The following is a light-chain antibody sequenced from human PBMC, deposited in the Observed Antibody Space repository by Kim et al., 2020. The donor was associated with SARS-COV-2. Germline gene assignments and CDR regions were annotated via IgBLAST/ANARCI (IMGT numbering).Light chain of an antibody. CDR1: SCSIATNY. CDR2: EDN. V-gene: IGLV6-57*03. CDR3: QSFDSSSVV. J-gene: IGLJ2*01. Sequence: GKTVTISCTRSSCSIATNYVQWYQQRPGSAPTIVISEDNQRPSGVPDRFSGSIASSSSSAFLTISGLKTEDEADYYCQSFDSSSVVFGGGTQLTVL.